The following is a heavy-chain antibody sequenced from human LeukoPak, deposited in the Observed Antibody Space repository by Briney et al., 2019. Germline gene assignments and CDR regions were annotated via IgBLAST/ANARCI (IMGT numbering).Heavy chain of an antibody. CDR3: ARDGIIAAAGIDYFDY. J-gene: IGHJ4*02. V-gene: IGHV1-18*04. CDR1: GYTFTSYG. Sequence: ASVKVSCKASGYTFTSYGISWVRQVPGQGLEWMGWISAYNGNTNYAQKLQGRVTMTTDTSTSTAYMELRSLRSDDTAVYYCARDGIIAAAGIDYFDYWGQGTLVTVSS. CDR2: ISAYNGNT. D-gene: IGHD6-13*01.